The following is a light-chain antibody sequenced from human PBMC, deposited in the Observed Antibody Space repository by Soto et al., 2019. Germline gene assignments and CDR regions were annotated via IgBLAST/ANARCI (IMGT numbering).Light chain of an antibody. J-gene: IGLJ2*01. CDR1: SSNIGVKS. Sequence: QSVLTQPPSVSAAPGQKVTISCSGSSSNIGVKSVSWYQQLPRTAPKLLIYDNSERPSGIPDRFSASKSGTSATLGITGLQTGDEADYYCGTWYDSLSAVVFGGGTKLTLL. CDR3: GTWYDSLSAVV. V-gene: IGLV1-51*01. CDR2: DNS.